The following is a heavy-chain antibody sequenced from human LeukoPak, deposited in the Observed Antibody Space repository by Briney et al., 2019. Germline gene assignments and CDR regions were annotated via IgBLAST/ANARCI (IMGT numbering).Heavy chain of an antibody. V-gene: IGHV3-23*01. D-gene: IGHD1-26*01. CDR2: ITGSGGST. J-gene: IGHJ4*02. CDR3: TKRPGELGGSFNY. CDR1: GFTFSTYA. Sequence: GGSLRLSCAASGFTFSTYAMTWVRQAPGKGLEWVSAITGSGGSTYYADSVKGRFTVSRDNSKNTLYLQMNSLRVKDTAVYYCTKRPGELGGSFNYWGQGTLVTVSS.